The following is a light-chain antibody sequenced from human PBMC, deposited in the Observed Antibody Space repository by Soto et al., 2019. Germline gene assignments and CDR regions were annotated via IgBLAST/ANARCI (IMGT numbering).Light chain of an antibody. CDR3: SSYTSSSSPFV. V-gene: IGLV2-14*01. J-gene: IGLJ1*01. CDR1: SSDVGDYNY. CDR2: EVS. Sequence: SSLTQPAAVSGSPGQSITISCTGTSSDVGDYNYVSWYQQHPGKAPKFLIYEVSNRPSGVSNRFSDSKSGNTASLTISGLQAEDEADYYCSSYTSSSSPFVFGTGTKVTVL.